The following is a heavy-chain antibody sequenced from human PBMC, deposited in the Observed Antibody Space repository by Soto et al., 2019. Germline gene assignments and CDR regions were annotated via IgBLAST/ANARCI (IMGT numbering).Heavy chain of an antibody. CDR1: GFTFSSYA. CDR3: ARDSGSYLANVPSYYYYGMDV. Sequence: PGGSLRLSCAASGFTFSSYAMHWVRQAPGKGLEWVAVISYDGSNKYYADSVKGRFTISRDNSKNTLYLQMNSLRAEDTAVYYCARDSGSYLANVPSYYYYGMDVWGQGTTVTVSS. CDR2: ISYDGSNK. J-gene: IGHJ6*02. V-gene: IGHV3-30-3*01. D-gene: IGHD1-26*01.